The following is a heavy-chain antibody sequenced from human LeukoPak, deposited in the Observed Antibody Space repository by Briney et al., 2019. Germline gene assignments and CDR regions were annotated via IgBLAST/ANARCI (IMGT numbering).Heavy chain of an antibody. CDR1: GGSIISHY. Sequence: SETLSLTCTVSGGSIISHYWSWIRQPPGKGLEWIGYIYYSGSTNYNPSLKSRVTISVDTSKNQFSLKLSSVTAADTAVYYCARGSTVVTHFDYWGQGTLVTVSS. D-gene: IGHD4-23*01. J-gene: IGHJ4*02. CDR2: IYYSGST. CDR3: ARGSTVVTHFDY. V-gene: IGHV4-59*11.